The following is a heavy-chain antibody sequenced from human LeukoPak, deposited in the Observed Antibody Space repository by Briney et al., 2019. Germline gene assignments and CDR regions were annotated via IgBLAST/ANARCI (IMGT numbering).Heavy chain of an antibody. CDR1: GFPFSTSA. CDR3: AKYTGRLVENYFDY. D-gene: IGHD5-24*01. CDR2: ISGVDDTT. V-gene: IGHV3-23*01. J-gene: IGHJ4*02. Sequence: GGSLRLSCAASGFPFSTSAMSWVRQALGRGLEWISGISGVDDTTYYADSVKGRFTISKDTSKNTLYLQVSSLRDGDTALYYCAKYTGRLVENYFDYWGQGILVTVSS.